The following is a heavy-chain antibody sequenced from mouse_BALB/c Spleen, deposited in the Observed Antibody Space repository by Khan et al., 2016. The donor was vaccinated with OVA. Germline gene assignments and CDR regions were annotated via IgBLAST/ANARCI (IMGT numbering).Heavy chain of an antibody. CDR1: GFSLTTYG. Sequence: QAQLKESGPGLAAPSQSLSITCTISGFSLTTYGVHWVRQPPGKGLEWLVVTWSDGTTNYNSALKSRLTITKDNSQRQVFLKMNSLQTDDTAIYFCARQPYYHYNIMDYWGQGTSVTVSS. D-gene: IGHD2-10*01. CDR3: ARQPYYHYNIMDY. V-gene: IGHV2-6-1*01. CDR2: TWSDGTT. J-gene: IGHJ4*01.